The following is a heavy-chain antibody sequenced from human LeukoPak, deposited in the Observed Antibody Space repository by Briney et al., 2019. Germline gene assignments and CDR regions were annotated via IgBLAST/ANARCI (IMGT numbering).Heavy chain of an antibody. Sequence: GGSLRLSCAASGFTFSSAWMSWIRQAPGKGLEWVGRIKSKTDGGTTDYAAPVKGRFTISRDDSKNTLYLKMNSLKTEDTAVYYCTTDYSVSDYYYYYMDVWGKGTTVTVSS. J-gene: IGHJ6*03. CDR2: IKSKTDGGTT. V-gene: IGHV3-15*01. D-gene: IGHD2-21*01. CDR3: TTDYSVSDYYYYYMDV. CDR1: GFTFSSAW.